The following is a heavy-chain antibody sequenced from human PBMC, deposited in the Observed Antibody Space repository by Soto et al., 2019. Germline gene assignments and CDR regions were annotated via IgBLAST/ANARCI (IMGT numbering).Heavy chain of an antibody. CDR3: ARVRKTAVNSYCLCMYV. J-gene: IGHJ6*02. Sequence: QVTLRESGPVLVRPTENLTLTCTVSGFSLTDTRVGVSWIRQPPGKALECLAHIFSPGEISDTTSLRSRLPISKDISNSQVVLRMANMGPTDTAVYFCARVRKTAVNSYCLCMYVWCQGPSVTVSS. D-gene: IGHD2-21*02. CDR1: GFSLTDTRVG. V-gene: IGHV2-26*01. CDR2: IFSPGEI.